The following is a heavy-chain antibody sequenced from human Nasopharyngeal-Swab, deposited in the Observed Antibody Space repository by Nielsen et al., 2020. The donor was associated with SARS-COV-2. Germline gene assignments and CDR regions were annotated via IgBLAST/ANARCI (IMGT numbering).Heavy chain of an antibody. D-gene: IGHD1-26*01. CDR2: INAYNGNT. CDR1: GYTFTSYG. Sequence: ASVNVSCKASGYTFTSYGISWVRQAPGQGLEWMGWINAYNGNTNYAQKLQGRVTMTTDTSTSTAYMELRSLRSDDTAVYYCARYESRAELYYFDYRGQGTLVTVSS. V-gene: IGHV1-18*01. J-gene: IGHJ4*02. CDR3: ARYESRAELYYFDY.